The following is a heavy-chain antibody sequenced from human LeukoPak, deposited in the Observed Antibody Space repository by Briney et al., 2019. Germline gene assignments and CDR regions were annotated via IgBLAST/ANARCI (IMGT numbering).Heavy chain of an antibody. CDR3: APLAATTDY. V-gene: IGHV3-23*01. D-gene: IGHD5-12*01. Sequence: PGGSLRLSCAASGFSFSNYAMSWVRQAPGKGLQWVSLISGSGSDTYYADSVKGRFSISRDNSKNTLYLQLNSLRAEDTAVYYCAPLAATTDYWGQGTLVTVSS. CDR1: GFSFSNYA. J-gene: IGHJ4*02. CDR2: ISGSGSDT.